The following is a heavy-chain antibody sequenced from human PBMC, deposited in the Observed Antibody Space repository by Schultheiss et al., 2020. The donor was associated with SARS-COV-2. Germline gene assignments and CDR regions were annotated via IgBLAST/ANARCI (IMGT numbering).Heavy chain of an antibody. CDR2: IYHSGST. J-gene: IGHJ4*02. Sequence: SETLSLTCAVSGGSISSSNWWSWVRQPPGKGLEWIGEIYHSGSTNYNPSLKSRVTISVDTSKNQFSLKLSSVTAADTAVYYCARRLLWFGEEPIDYWGQGTLVTVSS. CDR1: GGSISSSNW. D-gene: IGHD3-10*01. CDR3: ARRLLWFGEEPIDY. V-gene: IGHV4-4*02.